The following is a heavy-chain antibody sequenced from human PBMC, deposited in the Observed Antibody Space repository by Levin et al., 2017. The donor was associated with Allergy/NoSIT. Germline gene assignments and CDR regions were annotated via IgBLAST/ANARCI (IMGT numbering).Heavy chain of an antibody. CDR3: ARSEGSGSRGYYFDY. CDR2: INHSGST. V-gene: IGHV4-34*01. D-gene: IGHD3-10*01. CDR1: GGSFSGYY. Sequence: KPSETLSLTCAVYGGSFSGYYWSWIRQPPGKGLEWIGEINHSGSTNYNPSLKSRVTISVDTSKNQFSLKLSSVTAADTAVYYCARSEGSGSRGYYFDYWGQGTLVTVSS. J-gene: IGHJ4*02.